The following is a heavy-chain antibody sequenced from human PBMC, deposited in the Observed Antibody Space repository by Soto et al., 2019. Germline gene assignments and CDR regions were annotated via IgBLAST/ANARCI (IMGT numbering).Heavy chain of an antibody. Sequence: ETLSLTCTVSGGSISSYYWSWIRQPPGKGLEWIGYIYYSGSTNYNPSLKSRVTISVDTSKNQFSLKLSSVTAADTAVYYCASYGSGSYGNDAFDIWGQGTMVTVSS. CDR1: GGSISSYY. CDR2: IYYSGST. V-gene: IGHV4-59*01. J-gene: IGHJ3*02. D-gene: IGHD3-10*01. CDR3: ASYGSGSYGNDAFDI.